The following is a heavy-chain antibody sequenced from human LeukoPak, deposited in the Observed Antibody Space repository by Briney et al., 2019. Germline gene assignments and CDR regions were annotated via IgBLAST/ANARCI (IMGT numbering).Heavy chain of an antibody. CDR1: GGTFSSYA. CDR2: IIPIFGTA. CDR3: ARDYDILTGYYFIGRY. D-gene: IGHD3-9*01. V-gene: IGHV1-69*13. Sequence: VASVKVSCKASGGTFSSYAISWVRQAPGQGLEWMGGIIPIFGTANYAQKFQGRVTITADESTSTAYMELSSLRSEDTAVYYCARDYDILTGYYFIGRYWGQGTLVTVSS. J-gene: IGHJ4*02.